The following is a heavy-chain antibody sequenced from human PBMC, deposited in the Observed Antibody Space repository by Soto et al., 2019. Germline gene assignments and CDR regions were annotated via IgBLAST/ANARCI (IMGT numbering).Heavy chain of an antibody. Sequence: EVQLVESGGGLVQPGRSLRLSCAASGFTFDDYAMHWVRQAPGKGLEWVSGISWNSGSIGYADSVKGRFTISRDNAKNSLYLQMNRLRAEDTALYYCAKDRDGYFDYWGQGTLVTVSS. CDR2: ISWNSGSI. J-gene: IGHJ4*02. CDR3: AKDRDGYFDY. V-gene: IGHV3-9*01. CDR1: GFTFDDYA.